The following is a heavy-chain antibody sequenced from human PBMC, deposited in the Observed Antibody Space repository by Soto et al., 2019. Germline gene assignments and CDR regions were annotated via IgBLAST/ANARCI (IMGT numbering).Heavy chain of an antibody. J-gene: IGHJ5*02. CDR3: ARDPGTAVTYSWFDP. V-gene: IGHV1-8*01. Sequence: ASVKVSCKASGYTFTSYDINWVRQATGQGLEWMGWMNPNSGNTGYAQKFQGRVTMTRNTSISTAYMELSSLRSEDTAVYYCARDPGTAVTYSWFDPWGQGTLVTVSS. CDR1: GYTFTSYD. D-gene: IGHD6-19*01. CDR2: MNPNSGNT.